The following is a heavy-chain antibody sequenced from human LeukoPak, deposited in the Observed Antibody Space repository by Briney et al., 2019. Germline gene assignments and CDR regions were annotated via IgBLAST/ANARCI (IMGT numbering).Heavy chain of an antibody. J-gene: IGHJ6*03. CDR1: GGSFSGYY. CDR3: ARYSSSWADYDYYMDV. CDR2: INHSGST. D-gene: IGHD6-13*01. V-gene: IGHV4-34*01. Sequence: SETLSLTCAVYGGSFSGYYWSWIRQPPGKGLEWIGEINHSGSTNYNPSLKSRVTISVDTSKNQFSLKLSSVTAADTAVYYCARYSSSWADYDYYMDVWGKGTSVTVSS.